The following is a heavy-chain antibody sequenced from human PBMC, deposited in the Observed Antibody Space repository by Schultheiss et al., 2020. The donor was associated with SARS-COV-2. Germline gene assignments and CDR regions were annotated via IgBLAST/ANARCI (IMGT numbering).Heavy chain of an antibody. CDR3: AKDLAVGASGHNY. CDR2: IKSKTDGGTT. D-gene: IGHD1-26*01. CDR1: GFTFSNAW. V-gene: IGHV3-15*01. J-gene: IGHJ4*02. Sequence: SCAASGFTFSNAWMSWVRQAPGKGLEWVGRIKSKTDGGTTDYAAPVKGRFTISRDDSKNTLYLQMNSLKTEDTAVYYCAKDLAVGASGHNYWGQGTLVTVSS.